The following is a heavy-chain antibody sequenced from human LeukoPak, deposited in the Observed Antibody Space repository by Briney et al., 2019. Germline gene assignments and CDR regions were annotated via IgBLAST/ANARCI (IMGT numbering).Heavy chain of an antibody. Sequence: GGSLRLSCAASGFTFSGFWMHWVRQAPGKGLVWVSCISFDGSDATYADSVKGRFTISRDNSKNTLYLQMNSLRAEDMAVYYCAPEEQWLVGVNYWGQGTLVTVSS. V-gene: IGHV3-74*01. J-gene: IGHJ4*02. CDR2: ISFDGSDA. D-gene: IGHD6-19*01. CDR1: GFTFSGFW. CDR3: APEEQWLVGVNY.